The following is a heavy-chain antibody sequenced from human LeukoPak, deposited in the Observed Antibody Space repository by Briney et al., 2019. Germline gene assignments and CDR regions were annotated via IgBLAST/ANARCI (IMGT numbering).Heavy chain of an antibody. Sequence: ASVKVSCKASGYTLTSYDINWVRQATGQGLEWMGWMNPNSGNTGYAQKFQGRVTITRNTSISTAYMELSSLRSEDTAVYYCARGGAARKSIFGVVTNWFDPWGQGTLVTVSS. D-gene: IGHD3-3*01. CDR1: GYTLTSYD. J-gene: IGHJ5*02. CDR3: ARGGAARKSIFGVVTNWFDP. V-gene: IGHV1-8*03. CDR2: MNPNSGNT.